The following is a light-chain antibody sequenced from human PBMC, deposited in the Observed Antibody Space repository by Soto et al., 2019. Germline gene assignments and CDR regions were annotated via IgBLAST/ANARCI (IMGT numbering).Light chain of an antibody. CDR3: SAYTVSRTYV. CDR2: NVY. V-gene: IGLV2-14*03. Sequence: QSALTQPASVSGSPGQSITISCTGTSSDVGAYNFVSWHQQHPGKAPKLMIYNVYDRPSGISYRFSGSKSGNTASLTISGLQGEDEADYYCSAYTVSRTYVFGTGTKDTV. CDR1: SSDVGAYNF. J-gene: IGLJ1*01.